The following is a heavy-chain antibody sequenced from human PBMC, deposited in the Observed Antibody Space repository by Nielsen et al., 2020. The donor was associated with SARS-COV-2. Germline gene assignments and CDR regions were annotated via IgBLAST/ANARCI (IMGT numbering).Heavy chain of an antibody. D-gene: IGHD3-10*01. CDR1: GFAFSVYS. CDR3: ARGEVRALIWFGEFLY. J-gene: IGHJ4*02. V-gene: IGHV3-48*01. CDR2: ISSGSSTM. Sequence: GGSLRLSCAASGFAFSVYSMNWVRQAPGKGLEWLSYISSGSSTMYYADSVKGRFTISRDKSKSTVYLQMDSLRAEDTAFYYCARGEVRALIWFGEFLYWGQGSLVSVSS.